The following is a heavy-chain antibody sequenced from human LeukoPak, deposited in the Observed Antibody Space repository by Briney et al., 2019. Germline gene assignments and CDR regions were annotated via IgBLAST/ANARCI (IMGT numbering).Heavy chain of an antibody. CDR1: GFTFGSYA. V-gene: IGHV3-23*01. D-gene: IGHD4-17*01. J-gene: IGHJ4*02. CDR2: ISGSGGST. Sequence: GGSLRLSCAASGFTFGSYAMSWVRQAPGKGLEWVSAISGSGGSTYYADSVKGRFTISRDNSKNTLYLQMNSLRAEDTAVHYCAKDQDYGDYVFDYWGQGTLVTVSS. CDR3: AKDQDYGDYVFDY.